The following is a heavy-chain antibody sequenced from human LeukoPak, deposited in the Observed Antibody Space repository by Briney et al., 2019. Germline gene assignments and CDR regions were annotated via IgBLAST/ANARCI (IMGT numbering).Heavy chain of an antibody. CDR2: IYYSGST. V-gene: IGHV4-39*01. CDR3: AITDGDYDLYYFDY. Sequence: PSETLSLTCTVSGGSISSSSYYWGWIRQPPGKGLEWIGSIYYSGSTYYNPSLKSRVTISVDTSKNQFSLKLSSVTAADTAVYYCAITDGDYDLYYFDYWGQGTLVTVSS. J-gene: IGHJ4*02. D-gene: IGHD4-17*01. CDR1: GGSISSSSYY.